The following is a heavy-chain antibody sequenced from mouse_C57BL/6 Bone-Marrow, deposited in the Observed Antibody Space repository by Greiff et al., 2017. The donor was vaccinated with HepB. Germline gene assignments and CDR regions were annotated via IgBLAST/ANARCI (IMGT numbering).Heavy chain of an antibody. V-gene: IGHV1-15*01. Sequence: QVQLQQSGAELVRPGASVTLSCKASGYTFTDYEMHWVKQTPVHGLEWIGAIDPETGGTAYNQKFKGKAILTAAKSSSTAYMELRSLTSEDSAVYYCTRNYGSSYGYFDVWGTGTTVTVSS. CDR1: GYTFTDYE. CDR2: IDPETGGT. CDR3: TRNYGSSYGYFDV. D-gene: IGHD1-1*01. J-gene: IGHJ1*03.